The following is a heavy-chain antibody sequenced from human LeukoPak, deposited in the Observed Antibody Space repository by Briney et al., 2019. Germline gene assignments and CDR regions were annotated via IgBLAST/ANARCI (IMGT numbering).Heavy chain of an antibody. CDR2: INSDGSWT. CDR1: GNYW. Sequence: GGSLRLSRVASGNYWMHWLRQAPGKGLVWASHINSDGSWTSNAVAVKSRFTISKVNAKNTVYLQMNSLRAEDTAVYCCVSFYETYWGRRTMVTV. D-gene: IGHD2/OR15-2a*01. J-gene: IGHJ4*02. CDR3: VSFYETY. V-gene: IGHV3-74*01.